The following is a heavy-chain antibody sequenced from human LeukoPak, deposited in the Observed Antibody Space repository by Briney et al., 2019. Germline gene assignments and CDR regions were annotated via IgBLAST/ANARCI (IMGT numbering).Heavy chain of an antibody. V-gene: IGHV1-8*02. CDR1: GHTFTGYY. CDR3: AREEFMTTVTTGFDP. D-gene: IGHD4-17*01. Sequence: AASVKVSCKASGHTFTGYYIHWVRQAPGQGLEWMGRMNPNSGNTGYAQKFQGRVPMTRNTSISTAYMELSSLRSEDTAVYYCAREEFMTTVTTGFDPWGQGTLVTVSS. J-gene: IGHJ5*02. CDR2: MNPNSGNT.